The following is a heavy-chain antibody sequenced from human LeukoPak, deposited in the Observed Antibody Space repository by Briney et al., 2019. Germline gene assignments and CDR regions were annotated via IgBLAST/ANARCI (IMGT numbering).Heavy chain of an antibody. CDR1: GFTFRIYW. Sequence: GGSPRLSCEVSGFTFRIYWMSWVRQAPGKGPEWVANINQDGSEKYYVDSVKGRFTISRDNAENSLYLQLNSLRADDTAVYLCARAPDAGTTDYWGQGTLVTVSS. CDR3: ARAPDAGTTDY. CDR2: INQDGSEK. D-gene: IGHD1-7*01. V-gene: IGHV3-7*01. J-gene: IGHJ4*02.